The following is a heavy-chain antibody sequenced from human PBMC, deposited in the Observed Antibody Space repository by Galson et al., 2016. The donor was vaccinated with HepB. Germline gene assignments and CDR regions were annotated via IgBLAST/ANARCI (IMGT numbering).Heavy chain of an antibody. CDR1: GYTFSSYG. CDR3: ERATHYDVLTGYYKGDAFDI. Sequence: SVKVSCKASGYTFSSYGINWVRQAPGQGPEWMGWISGYNGIINFAQKFQGRLSMTTDTSTSIAYMELRSLTTDDTAVYYCERATHYDVLTGYYKGDAFDIWGQGTMVTVSS. CDR2: ISGYNGII. D-gene: IGHD3-9*01. V-gene: IGHV1-18*01. J-gene: IGHJ3*02.